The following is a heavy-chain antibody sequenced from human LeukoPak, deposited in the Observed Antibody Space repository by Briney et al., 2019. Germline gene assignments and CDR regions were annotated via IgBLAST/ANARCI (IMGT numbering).Heavy chain of an antibody. CDR2: INPNSGDT. J-gene: IGHJ4*02. CDR3: ARDHFCGDCFPYF. V-gene: IGHV1-2*06. Sequence: QAPGQGLEWMGRINPNSGDTNYAQKFQGRVTMTRDTSISTAYMELSRLRSDDTAVYYCARDHFCGDCFPYFWGQGTLVTVSS. D-gene: IGHD2-21*02.